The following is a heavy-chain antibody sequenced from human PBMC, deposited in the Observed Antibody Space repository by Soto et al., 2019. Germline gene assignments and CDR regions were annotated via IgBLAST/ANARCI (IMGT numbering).Heavy chain of an antibody. CDR3: ASGWFGEFVYQFDY. V-gene: IGHV1-18*01. D-gene: IGHD3-10*01. CDR1: GYTFTDYA. Sequence: VKVSCKASGYTFTDYAMHWVRQAPGQGLEWMGWISAYNGNTNYAQKFQGRVTMTTDTSTSTAYMELRSLGSDDTAVYYCASGWFGEFVYQFDYWGQGTLVTVSS. CDR2: ISAYNGNT. J-gene: IGHJ4*02.